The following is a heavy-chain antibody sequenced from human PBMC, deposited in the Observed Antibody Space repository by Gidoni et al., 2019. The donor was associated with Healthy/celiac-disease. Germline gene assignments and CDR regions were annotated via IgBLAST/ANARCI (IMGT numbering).Heavy chain of an antibody. CDR3: ARVNFGVVINGGFDL. CDR1: GFTVSSNY. V-gene: IGHV3-66*01. Sequence: LVESGGGLVQPGGSLRLSCAASGFTVSSNYMRWVRQAPGKGLEWVSVIYSGGSTYYADSVKGRFTISRDNSKNTLYLQMNSLRAEDTAVYYCARVNFGVVINGGFDLWGRGTLVTVSS. D-gene: IGHD3-3*01. CDR2: IYSGGST. J-gene: IGHJ2*01.